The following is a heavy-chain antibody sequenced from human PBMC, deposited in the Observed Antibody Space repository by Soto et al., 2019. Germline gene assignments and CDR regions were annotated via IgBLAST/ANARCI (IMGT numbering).Heavy chain of an antibody. CDR1: GGSFSGHY. Sequence: QVQLQQWGAGLLKPSETLSLTCAVYGGSFSGHYWGWIRQFPGKGLEWIGEIIPSGSTNYNPSLKSRVTISVDTSKNQVSLRLSSVTAADTAMYYCARGSDTAKVGYWGQGTLVTVSS. CDR2: IIPSGST. J-gene: IGHJ4*02. V-gene: IGHV4-34*01. CDR3: ARGSDTAKVGY.